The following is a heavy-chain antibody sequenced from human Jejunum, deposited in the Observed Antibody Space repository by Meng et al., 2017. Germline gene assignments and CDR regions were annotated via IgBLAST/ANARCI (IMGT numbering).Heavy chain of an antibody. V-gene: IGHV1-2*02. CDR3: ARERAPAAEQRKSIGY. J-gene: IGHJ4*02. CDR2: INPSSGGT. CDR1: GYSFNVYY. D-gene: IGHD1/OR15-1a*01. Sequence: ASVKVSCNASGYSFNVYYMHWVRQTPGKGLEWVGWINPSSGGTHYAQKFQGRVTLTRDMSINTAYMDLISLSSDDTGVYYCARERAPAAEQRKSIGYWGQGTLVTVSS.